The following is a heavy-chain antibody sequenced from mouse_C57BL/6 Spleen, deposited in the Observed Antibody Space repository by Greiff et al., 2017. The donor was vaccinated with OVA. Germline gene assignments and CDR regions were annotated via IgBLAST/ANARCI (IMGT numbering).Heavy chain of an antibody. CDR3: ARSDYGGMDY. CDR2: INPNNGGT. Sequence: VQLQQSGPELVKPGASVKISCKASGYTFTDYYMNWVKQSHGKSLEWIGDINPNNGGTSYNQKFKGKATLTVDKSSSTAYMELRSLTSEDSAVYYCARSDYGGMDYWGQGTSVTVSS. V-gene: IGHV1-26*01. J-gene: IGHJ4*01. CDR1: GYTFTDYY. D-gene: IGHD2-4*01.